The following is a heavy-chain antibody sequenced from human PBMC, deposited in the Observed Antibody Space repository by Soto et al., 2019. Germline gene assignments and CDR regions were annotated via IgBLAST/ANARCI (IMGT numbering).Heavy chain of an antibody. J-gene: IGHJ5*02. CDR1: GGSFSGYY. Sequence: PSETLSLTCAVYGGSFSGYYWSWIRQPPGKGLEWIGEINHSGSTNYNPSLKSRVTISVDTSKNQFSLKLSSVTAADTAVYYCARGPPPEYYDFWSGLGNDPWGQGTLVTVSS. CDR3: ARGPPPEYYDFWSGLGNDP. CDR2: INHSGST. V-gene: IGHV4-34*01. D-gene: IGHD3-3*01.